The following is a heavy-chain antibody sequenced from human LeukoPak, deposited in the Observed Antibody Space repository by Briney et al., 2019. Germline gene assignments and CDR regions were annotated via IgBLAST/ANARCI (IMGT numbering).Heavy chain of an antibody. CDR3: AREHTSWFGEFSPLDV. J-gene: IGHJ6*02. CDR2: IYHSGST. CDR1: GGSISSSSYY. Sequence: SETLSLTCTVSGGSISSSSYYWGWVRQPPGKGLEWIGSIYHSGSTYYNPSLKSRVTISVDTSKNQFSLKLSSVTAADTAVYYCAREHTSWFGEFSPLDVWGQGTTVTVSS. D-gene: IGHD3-10*01. V-gene: IGHV4-39*07.